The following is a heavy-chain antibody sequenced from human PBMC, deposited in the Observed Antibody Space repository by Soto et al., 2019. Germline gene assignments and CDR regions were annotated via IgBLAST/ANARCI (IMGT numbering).Heavy chain of an antibody. V-gene: IGHV3-33*01. CDR2: IWYDGSNK. CDR1: GFTFSSYD. D-gene: IGHD6-19*01. CDR3: ARGGNTLIAVAGTFGY. Sequence: GSLRLSCAASGFTFSSYDMHWVRQAPGKGLEWVAVIWYDGSNKYYADSVKGRFTISRDNSKNTLYLQMNSLRAEDTAVYYCARGGNTLIAVAGTFGYWGQGTLVTVSS. J-gene: IGHJ4*02.